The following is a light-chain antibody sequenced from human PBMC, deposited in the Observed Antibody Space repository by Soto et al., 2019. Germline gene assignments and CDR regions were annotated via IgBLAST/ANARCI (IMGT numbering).Light chain of an antibody. Sequence: DLPMTQSPSTLSASVGDRVTITCRASQSISSWLAWYQQKPGKAPKVLIYDASSLESGVPSRFSGSGSGTEFTLTISSLQPDDSATYYCQQYGSYSSFTFGQGTKLEIK. CDR3: QQYGSYSSFT. V-gene: IGKV1-5*01. CDR1: QSISSW. CDR2: DAS. J-gene: IGKJ2*01.